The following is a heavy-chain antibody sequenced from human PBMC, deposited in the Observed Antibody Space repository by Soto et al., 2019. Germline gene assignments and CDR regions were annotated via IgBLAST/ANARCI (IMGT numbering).Heavy chain of an antibody. Sequence: EVQLVESGGGLLQPGGSLRLSCAASGFTFSNYWMNWVRQAPGKGLVWVSRINSDGSTTNYADSVKGRFTISRDNAKNTLHLQMNSLRADDTAVYYCARIDFWGSMDVWGQGTTVTVSS. J-gene: IGHJ6*02. CDR1: GFTFSNYW. CDR2: INSDGSTT. D-gene: IGHD3-3*01. V-gene: IGHV3-74*01. CDR3: ARIDFWGSMDV.